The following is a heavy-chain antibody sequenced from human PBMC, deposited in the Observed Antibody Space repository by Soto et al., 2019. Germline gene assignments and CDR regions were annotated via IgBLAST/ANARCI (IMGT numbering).Heavy chain of an antibody. CDR2: IIPISGTA. D-gene: IGHD2-15*01. CDR1: GGTFSSYA. J-gene: IGHJ4*02. CDR3: ARDPKGYCSGGSCYRDDY. V-gene: IGHV1-69*06. Sequence: QVQLVQSGAEVKKPGSSVKVSCKASGGTFSSYAISWVRQAPGQGLEWMGGIIPISGTANYAQKFQGRVTITADKSTSTAYMELSSLRSEDTAVYYCARDPKGYCSGGSCYRDDYWGQGTLVTVSS.